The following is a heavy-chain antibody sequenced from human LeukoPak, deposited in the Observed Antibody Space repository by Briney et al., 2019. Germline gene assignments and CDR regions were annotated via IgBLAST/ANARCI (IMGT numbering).Heavy chain of an antibody. J-gene: IGHJ6*02. CDR3: ARDIVVVPAAIRSGHYYYGMDV. V-gene: IGHV5-51*01. Sequence: GESLQISCQGSGYSFISYWIGWVRQMPGKGLEWMGIIYPGDSDTRYSPSFQGQVTISADKSISTAYLQWSSLKASDTAMYYCARDIVVVPAAIRSGHYYYGMDVWGQGTTVTVSS. CDR2: IYPGDSDT. CDR1: GYSFISYW. D-gene: IGHD2-2*02.